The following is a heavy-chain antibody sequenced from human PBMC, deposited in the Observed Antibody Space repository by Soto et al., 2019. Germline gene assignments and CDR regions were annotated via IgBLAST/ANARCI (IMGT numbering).Heavy chain of an antibody. CDR2: IRGTT. Sequence: PGGSLRLSCAASGFTFTSYSMNWVRQAPGKGLEWVSYIRGTTHYADSVKSRFTISRDNARSSLYLQMNSQRADDTAVYYCAREERHYYYYYYMDVWGKGTTVTVSS. D-gene: IGHD1-1*01. CDR1: GFTFTSYS. CDR3: AREERHYYYYYYMDV. V-gene: IGHV3-48*01. J-gene: IGHJ6*03.